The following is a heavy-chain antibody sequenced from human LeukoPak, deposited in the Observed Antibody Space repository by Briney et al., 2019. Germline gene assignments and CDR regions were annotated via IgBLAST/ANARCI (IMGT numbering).Heavy chain of an antibody. Sequence: GGSLRPSFPAPGFPFTNYPMNWVRQPPGKGREWVAVISYDGSNKYYADSVKGRFTISRDNSKNTLYLQMNSLRAEDTAVYYCAREFTSRDAFDIWGQGTMVTVSS. CDR3: AREFTSRDAFDI. CDR1: GFPFTNYP. CDR2: ISYDGSNK. V-gene: IGHV3-30-3*01. D-gene: IGHD3-3*01. J-gene: IGHJ3*02.